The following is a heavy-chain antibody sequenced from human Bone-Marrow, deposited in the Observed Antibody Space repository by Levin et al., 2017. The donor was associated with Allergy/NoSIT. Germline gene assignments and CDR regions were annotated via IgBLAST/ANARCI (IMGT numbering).Heavy chain of an antibody. CDR3: ARRYGSGDSYNWFDR. V-gene: IGHV4-30-4*01. CDR2: IHHSGST. CDR1: GGSISNDDSY. D-gene: IGHD3-10*01. J-gene: IGHJ5*02. Sequence: LRLSCSVSGGSISNDDSYWSWIRQSPEKGLEWLGYIHHSGSTYYNPSLMSRLRISIDMSKRQFSLKLTSLTAADTAVYYCARRYGSGDSYNWFDRWGQGILVTVSS.